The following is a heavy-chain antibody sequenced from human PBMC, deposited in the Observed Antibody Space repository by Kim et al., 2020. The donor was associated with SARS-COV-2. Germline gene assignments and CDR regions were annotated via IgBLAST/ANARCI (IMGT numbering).Heavy chain of an antibody. Sequence: SESLSLTCTVSGGSISSGGYCWSWLRQHPGKGLEWFGYIYYSGRTYYNPSLKSRVTISVDTSKNQFSLKLSSVTAADTAVYYCARVPPTTVTWGNWVDPWGQGTLVTVSS. CDR3: ARVPPTTVTWGNWVDP. CDR1: GGSISSGGYC. CDR2: IYYSGRT. V-gene: IGHV4-31*03. J-gene: IGHJ5*02. D-gene: IGHD4-17*01.